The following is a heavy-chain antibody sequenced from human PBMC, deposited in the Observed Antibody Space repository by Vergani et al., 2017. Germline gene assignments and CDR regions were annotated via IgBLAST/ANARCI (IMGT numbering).Heavy chain of an antibody. V-gene: IGHV1-69*01. CDR1: GGTFSSYA. D-gene: IGHD2-2*02. Sequence: QVQLVQSGAEVKKPGSSVKVSCKASGGTFSSYAISWVRQAPGQGLEWMGGIIPSFGTANYAQKFQGRVTINADESTSTAYMELSSLRSEDTAVYYCARYCSSTSCYNAEYFQHWGQGTLVTVSS. CDR2: IIPSFGTA. J-gene: IGHJ1*01. CDR3: ARYCSSTSCYNAEYFQH.